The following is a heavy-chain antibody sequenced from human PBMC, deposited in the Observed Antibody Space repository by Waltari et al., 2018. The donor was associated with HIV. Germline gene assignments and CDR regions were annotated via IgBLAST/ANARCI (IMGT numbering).Heavy chain of an antibody. CDR2: MSASGGTT. CDR1: GFTFNNFA. V-gene: IGHV3-23*04. J-gene: IGHJ4*02. D-gene: IGHD5-18*01. CDR3: AKAVMETAVSSPVDC. Sequence: EVQLVESGGGLVQPGGSLRLSCTASGFTFNNFAMSWVRQAPGKGWEWVSVMSASGGTTYYADSVKGRFTVSRDNFKNTVYLQMNSLRAGDTAIYYCAKAVMETAVSSPVDCWGQGALVTVSS.